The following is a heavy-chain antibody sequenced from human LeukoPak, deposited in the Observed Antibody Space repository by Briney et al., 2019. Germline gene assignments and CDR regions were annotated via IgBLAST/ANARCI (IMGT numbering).Heavy chain of an antibody. V-gene: IGHV3-23*01. CDR3: AKGGASSSWYPYYFDY. CDR2: ISGSGGST. CDR1: GFTFSSYA. Sequence: GGSLRLSCAASGFTFSSYAMSWVRQAPGEGLEGVSAISGSGGSTYYADSVKGRFTISRDNSKNTLYLQMNSLRAEDTAVYYCAKGGASSSWYPYYFDYWGQGTRVTGSS. J-gene: IGHJ4*02. D-gene: IGHD6-13*01.